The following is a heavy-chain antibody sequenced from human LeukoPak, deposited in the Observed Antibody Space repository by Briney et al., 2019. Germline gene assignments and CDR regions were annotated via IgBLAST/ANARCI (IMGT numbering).Heavy chain of an antibody. CDR1: GGSISSYY. Sequence: SETLSLTCIVSGGSISSYYWIWIRRPPGPGLEGFGCIYYRWNTNYNHAPNSRVTISIDTSTTKFPLKLSSVTAADTAVYYCARDYGSGSYYNGDAFDIWGQGTMVTVSS. D-gene: IGHD3-10*01. J-gene: IGHJ3*02. CDR2: IYYRWNT. CDR3: ARDYGSGSYYNGDAFDI. V-gene: IGHV4-59*01.